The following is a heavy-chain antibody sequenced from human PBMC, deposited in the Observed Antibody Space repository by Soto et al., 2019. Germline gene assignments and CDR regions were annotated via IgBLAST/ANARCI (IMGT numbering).Heavy chain of an antibody. V-gene: IGHV5-10-1*01. D-gene: IGHD5-18*01. J-gene: IGHJ3*02. CDR1: GYSFTSYW. CDR3: ARHVFGSHNTAMAKDDI. CDR2: IDPSDSYT. Sequence: GESLKISCKGSGYSFTSYWISLVRQMPGKGLEWMGRIDPSDSYTNYSPSFQGHVTISADKSISTAYLQWSSLKASDTAMYYCARHVFGSHNTAMAKDDIWAQGTMVTVSS.